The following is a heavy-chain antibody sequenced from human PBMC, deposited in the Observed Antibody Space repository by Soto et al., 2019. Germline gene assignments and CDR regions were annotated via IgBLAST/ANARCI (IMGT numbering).Heavy chain of an antibody. CDR3: ARHEEVYDFWDRYNWFDP. Sequence: KASETLSLTCTVSGGSISSSSYYWGWIRQPPGKGLEWIGSIYYSGSTYYNPSLKSRVTISVDTSKNQFSLKLSSVTAADTAVYYCARHEEVYDFWDRYNWFDPWGQGTLVTVSS. CDR1: GGSISSSSYY. CDR2: IYYSGST. J-gene: IGHJ5*02. V-gene: IGHV4-39*01. D-gene: IGHD3-3*01.